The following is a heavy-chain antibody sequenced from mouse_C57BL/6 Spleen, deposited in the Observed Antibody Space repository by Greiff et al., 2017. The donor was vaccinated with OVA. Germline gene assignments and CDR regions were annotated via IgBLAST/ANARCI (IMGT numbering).Heavy chain of an antibody. CDR3: ARPGEGDAMDY. CDR2: ISNGGGST. CDR1: GFTFSDYY. Sequence: DVQGVASWGGLVQPGGSLKLSCAASGFTFSDYYMYWVRQTPEKRLEWVAYISNGGGSTYYPDTVKGRFTISRDNAKNTLYLQMSRLKSEDTAMYYCARPGEGDAMDYWGQGTSVTVSS. V-gene: IGHV5-12*01. J-gene: IGHJ4*01. D-gene: IGHD3-1*01.